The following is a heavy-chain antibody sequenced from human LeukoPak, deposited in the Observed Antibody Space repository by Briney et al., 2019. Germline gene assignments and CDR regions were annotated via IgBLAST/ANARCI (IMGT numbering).Heavy chain of an antibody. V-gene: IGHV4-4*07. Sequence: SETLSLTCSVSGASISSYYWTWIRQPAGKGLEWIGRMYIGGTRNYNPSLKSRVTMSIDTSKNQFSLKLSSVTAADTAVYYCARDLPRENSYAYGFWFDPWGQGTLVTVSS. J-gene: IGHJ5*02. CDR1: GASISSYY. D-gene: IGHD3-16*01. CDR2: MYIGGTR. CDR3: ARDLPRENSYAYGFWFDP.